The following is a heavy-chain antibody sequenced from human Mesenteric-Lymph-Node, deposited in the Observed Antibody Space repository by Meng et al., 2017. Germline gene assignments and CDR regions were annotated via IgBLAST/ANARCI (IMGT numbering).Heavy chain of an antibody. D-gene: IGHD2-21*02. Sequence: ASVKVSCKVSGYTLTELSMHWVRQAPGQGLEWMGWINPNSGGTNYAQKFQGRVTMTRDTSISTAYMELSRLRSDDTAVYYCATRGIAYCGGDCYYYYYYGMDVWGQGTTVTVSS. CDR2: INPNSGGT. CDR1: GYTLTELS. J-gene: IGHJ6*02. CDR3: ATRGIAYCGGDCYYYYYYGMDV. V-gene: IGHV1-2*02.